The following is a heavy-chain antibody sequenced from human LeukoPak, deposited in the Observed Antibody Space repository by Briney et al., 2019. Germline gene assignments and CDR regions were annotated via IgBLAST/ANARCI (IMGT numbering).Heavy chain of an antibody. Sequence: GGSLRLSCAASGFSFDDYAMHWVQQAPGKGLEWVSGISWNSGSIGYADSVKGRFTISRDNAKNSLYLQMNSLRAEDTALYYCARTGARLPGGAFDIWGQGTMVTVSS. J-gene: IGHJ3*02. V-gene: IGHV3-9*01. CDR2: ISWNSGSI. CDR1: GFSFDDYA. D-gene: IGHD5-18*01. CDR3: ARTGARLPGGAFDI.